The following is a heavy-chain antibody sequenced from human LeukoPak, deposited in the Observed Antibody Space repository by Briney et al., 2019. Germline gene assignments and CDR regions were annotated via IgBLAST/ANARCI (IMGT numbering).Heavy chain of an antibody. CDR3: ARAFSGYHSKSGGIDY. CDR1: GGSISSYY. CDR2: IYYSGST. Sequence: SETLSLTCTVSGGSISSYYWSWLRQPPGKGLEWIGYIYYSGSTNYNPSLTSRVTISVDTSKNQFSLKLSSVTAADTAVYYCARAFSGYHSKSGGIDYWGQGTLVTVSS. V-gene: IGHV4-59*01. D-gene: IGHD4-11*01. J-gene: IGHJ4*02.